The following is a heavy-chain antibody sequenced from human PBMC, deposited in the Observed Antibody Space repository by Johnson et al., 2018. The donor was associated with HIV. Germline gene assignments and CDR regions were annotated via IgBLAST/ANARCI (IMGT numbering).Heavy chain of an antibody. D-gene: IGHD2-15*01. CDR1: GFTFSSYD. J-gene: IGHJ3*02. CDR3: ARDLRGGAIDGVDI. V-gene: IGHV3-13*01. Sequence: VQLVESGGGLVQPGGSLRLSCAASGFTFSSYDMHWVRQGTGKGLEWVSAIGTAGDTYYPGPVKGRFTISRENAKTSLYLQMNSLRAGDTAVYYCARDLRGGAIDGVDIWGQGKMVTVSS. CDR2: IGTAGDT.